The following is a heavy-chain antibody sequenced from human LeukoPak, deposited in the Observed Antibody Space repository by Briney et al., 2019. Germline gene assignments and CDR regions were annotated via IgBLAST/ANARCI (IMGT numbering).Heavy chain of an antibody. CDR3: TRGAGYYNTDSLDY. CDR2: IDSDGSYI. Sequence: PGGSLRLSCAVSGSTFSSQWMHWVSQPPGKELVWVSRIDSDGSYINYADSVKGRFTISRDNAKSTLYLQMSSLRVEDTAVYYCTRGAGYYNTDSLDYWGQGTLVTVSS. D-gene: IGHD3-10*01. CDR1: GSTFSSQW. V-gene: IGHV3-74*01. J-gene: IGHJ4*02.